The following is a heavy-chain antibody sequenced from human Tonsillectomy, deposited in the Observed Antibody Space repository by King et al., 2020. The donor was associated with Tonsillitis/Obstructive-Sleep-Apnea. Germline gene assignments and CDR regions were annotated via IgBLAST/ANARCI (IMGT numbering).Heavy chain of an antibody. CDR1: GGSFSGYY. J-gene: IGHJ6*02. V-gene: IGHV4-34*01. D-gene: IGHD1-26*01. CDR2: INHSGST. CDR3: AMGEVGATTIYYYYPLDV. Sequence: VQLQQWGAGLLKPSETLSLTCAVSGGSFSGYYWSWIRQPPGKGLEWIGEINHSGSTNYSPSLKSRVTISIDTSKNQFSLKLTSLTAADTAVYYCAMGEVGATTIYYYYPLDVWGQGTTVTVSS.